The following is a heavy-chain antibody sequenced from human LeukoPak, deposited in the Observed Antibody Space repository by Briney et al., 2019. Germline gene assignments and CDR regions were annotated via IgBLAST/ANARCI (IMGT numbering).Heavy chain of an antibody. J-gene: IGHJ4*02. D-gene: IGHD6-19*01. CDR3: AKDRFSAVAGLMYY. CDR1: GFTFSSYE. CDR2: ISSSGSTI. Sequence: GGSLRLSCAASGFTFSSYEMNWVRQAPGKGLEWVSYISSSGSTIYYADSVKGRFTISRDNSKNTLYLQMNSLRAEDTAVYYCAKDRFSAVAGLMYYWGQGTLVTVSS. V-gene: IGHV3-48*03.